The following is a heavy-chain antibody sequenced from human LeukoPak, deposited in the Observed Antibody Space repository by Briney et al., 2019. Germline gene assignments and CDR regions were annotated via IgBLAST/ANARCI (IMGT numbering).Heavy chain of an antibody. V-gene: IGHV3-21*01. D-gene: IGHD3-10*01. CDR1: GFTFSSYS. CDR2: ISSSSSYI. J-gene: IGHJ6*03. Sequence: PGGSLRLSCAASGFTFSSYSMNWVRQAPGKGLEWVSSISSSSSYIYYADSVKGRFTISRDNAKNSLYLQMNSLRAEDTAVYYCARDPGVRGVTVYYYYMDVWGKGTTVTVSS. CDR3: ARDPGVRGVTVYYYYMDV.